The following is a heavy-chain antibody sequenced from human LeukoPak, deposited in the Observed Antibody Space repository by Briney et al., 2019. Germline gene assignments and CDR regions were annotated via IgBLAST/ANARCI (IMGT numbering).Heavy chain of an antibody. D-gene: IGHD1-1*01. Sequence: SETLSLTCAVYGGPFSGYYWSWIRQPPGKGLEWIGEINHSGSTNYNPSLKSRVTISVDTSKNQFSLKLSSVTAADTAVYYCARGTWNHPYYYFDYWGQGTLVTVSS. CDR1: GGPFSGYY. J-gene: IGHJ4*02. CDR3: ARGTWNHPYYYFDY. CDR2: INHSGST. V-gene: IGHV4-34*01.